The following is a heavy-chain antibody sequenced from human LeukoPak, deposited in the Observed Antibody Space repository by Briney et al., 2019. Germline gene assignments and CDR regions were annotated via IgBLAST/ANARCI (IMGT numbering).Heavy chain of an antibody. CDR3: VKKGNSWSPRFDP. CDR1: GFTFSDYY. Sequence: PGGSLRLSCAASGFTFSDYYMNWIRQAPGKGLEWVSIISASGGATFYADSVRGRFTISRDNSDNILYLQLSSLRAEDTALYHCVKKGNSWSPRFDPWGQGTLVTVSS. V-gene: IGHV3-23*01. D-gene: IGHD6-13*01. J-gene: IGHJ5*02. CDR2: ISASGGAT.